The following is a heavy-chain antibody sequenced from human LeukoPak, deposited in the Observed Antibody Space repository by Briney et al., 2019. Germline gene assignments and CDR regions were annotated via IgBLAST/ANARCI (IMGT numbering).Heavy chain of an antibody. D-gene: IGHD3-22*01. J-gene: IGHJ1*01. Sequence: GGSLRLSCAASGFTFSDYYMSWIRQAPGKGLEWVSFISSSGSIIYYADSVKGRFTISRDNAKNSLYLQMNSLRAEDTAVYYCAAAPNYFDSSGQIVYSQHWGQGTLVTVSS. CDR3: AAAPNYFDSSGQIVYSQH. CDR1: GFTFSDYY. V-gene: IGHV3-11*01. CDR2: ISSSGSII.